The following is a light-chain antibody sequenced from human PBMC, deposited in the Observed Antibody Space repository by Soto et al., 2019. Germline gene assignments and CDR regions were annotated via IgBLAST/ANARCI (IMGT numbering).Light chain of an antibody. CDR1: SSDVGGYNY. Sequence: QSALTQPASVSGSPGQSITISCTGTSSDVGGYNYVSWYQQHPGKAPKLMIYEVSNRPSGVSNRFSGSKSGNTATLTISGLQADYEADYFCSSSTSSSTPRVFGGGTKLTVL. V-gene: IGLV2-14*01. J-gene: IGLJ3*02. CDR2: EVS. CDR3: SSSTSSSTPRV.